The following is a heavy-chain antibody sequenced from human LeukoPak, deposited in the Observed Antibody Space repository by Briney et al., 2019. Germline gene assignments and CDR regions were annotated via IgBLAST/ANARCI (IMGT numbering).Heavy chain of an antibody. D-gene: IGHD3-10*01. CDR3: ARERITMVRGVIKKDTEHYNYYYMDV. V-gene: IGHV1-46*01. CDR1: GYTFTSYY. Sequence: ASVKVSCKASGYTFTSYYMHWVRQAPGQGLEWMGIINPSGGSTSYAQKFQGRVTMTRDMSTSTVYMELSSLRSEDTAVYYCARERITMVRGVIKKDTEHYNYYYMDVWGKGTTVTISS. J-gene: IGHJ6*03. CDR2: INPSGGST.